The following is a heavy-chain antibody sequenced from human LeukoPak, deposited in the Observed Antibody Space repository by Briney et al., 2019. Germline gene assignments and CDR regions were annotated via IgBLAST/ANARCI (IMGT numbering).Heavy chain of an antibody. CDR2: IYYSGST. CDR3: ARVYYSNSYDYWYFDL. Sequence: ASETLSLTCTVSGGSIRSYYWSRIRQPPGKGLEWIAYIYYSGSTNYNPSLKSRVTISVDTSKNQFSLKLSSVTAADTAVYYCARVYYSNSYDYWYFDLWGRGTLVTVSS. D-gene: IGHD6-13*01. CDR1: GGSIRSYY. J-gene: IGHJ2*01. V-gene: IGHV4-59*01.